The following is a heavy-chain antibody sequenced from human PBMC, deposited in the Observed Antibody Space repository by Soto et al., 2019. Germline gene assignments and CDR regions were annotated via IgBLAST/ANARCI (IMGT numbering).Heavy chain of an antibody. Sequence: PGGSLRLSWSASGFAFSGYWIHWVGHATGEGLVWVSRINSDGPTTHYADSVKGRFTISRDHAKNTLYLQMNSLRAEDTAVYYCARDLTEENSSWGQGTMVTVSS. CDR3: ARDLTEENSS. D-gene: IGHD1-7*01. CDR1: GFAFSGYW. CDR2: INSDGPTT. J-gene: IGHJ3*01. V-gene: IGHV3-74*01.